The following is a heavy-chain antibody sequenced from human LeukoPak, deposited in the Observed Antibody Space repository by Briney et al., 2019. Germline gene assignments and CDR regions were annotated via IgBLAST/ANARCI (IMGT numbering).Heavy chain of an antibody. V-gene: IGHV4-38-2*02. CDR1: GYSISSGYY. J-gene: IGHJ5*02. Sequence: PSETLSLTCTVSGYSISSGYYWGWIRQPPGKGLEWIGSIYHSGSTYYNPSLKSRVTISVDTSKNQFSLKLSSVTAADTAVYYCARDGSLAARPDWFDPWGQGTLVTVSS. CDR2: IYHSGST. D-gene: IGHD6-6*01. CDR3: ARDGSLAARPDWFDP.